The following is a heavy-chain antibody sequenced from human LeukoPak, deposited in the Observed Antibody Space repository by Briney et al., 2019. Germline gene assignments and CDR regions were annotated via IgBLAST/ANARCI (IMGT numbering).Heavy chain of an antibody. CDR3: ATGVVTGTSR. D-gene: IGHD1-1*01. CDR1: GFTFSHYD. Sequence: GGSLRLSCAASGFTFSHYDMSWVRQAPGKGLEWVSGIETSGTGAHYAASVKGRFTISRDDSRSRLYLQMNSLKTEDTAVYYCATGVVTGTSRWGQGTLVTVSS. J-gene: IGHJ4*02. V-gene: IGHV3-23*03. CDR2: IETSGTGA.